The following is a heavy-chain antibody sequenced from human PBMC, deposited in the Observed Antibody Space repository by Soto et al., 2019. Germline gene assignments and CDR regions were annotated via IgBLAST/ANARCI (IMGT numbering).Heavy chain of an antibody. J-gene: IGHJ6*02. V-gene: IGHV3-30*03. CDR3: ATAATLYYYGMAV. Sequence: QVQLVESGGGVVQPGRSLRLSCAASGFTFSSYGMHWVRQAPGKGLEWVAVISYDGSNKYYADSVKGRFTISRDNSKNTLYLQMNSLRAEDTAVYYCATAATLYYYGMAVWGQGTTVTVSS. D-gene: IGHD6-25*01. CDR2: ISYDGSNK. CDR1: GFTFSSYG.